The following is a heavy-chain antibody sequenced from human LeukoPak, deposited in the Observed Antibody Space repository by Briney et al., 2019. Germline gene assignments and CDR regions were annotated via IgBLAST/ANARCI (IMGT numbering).Heavy chain of an antibody. J-gene: IGHJ4*02. CDR2: IYHSGST. CDR3: ARITTGTIDY. Sequence: SETLSLTCTVSGYSISSGYYWGWIRQPPGKGLEWIGSIYHSGSTYYNPSLKSRVTISVDTSKNQFSLKLSSVTAADTAVYYCARITTGTIDYWGQGTLVTVSS. D-gene: IGHD1-1*01. V-gene: IGHV4-38-2*02. CDR1: GYSISSGYY.